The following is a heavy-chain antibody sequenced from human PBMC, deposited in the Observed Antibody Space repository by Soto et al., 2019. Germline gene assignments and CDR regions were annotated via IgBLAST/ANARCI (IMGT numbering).Heavy chain of an antibody. CDR3: AKDEYQLPPIYYYYYYMDV. J-gene: IGHJ6*03. V-gene: IGHV3-30*18. CDR2: ISYDGSNK. CDR1: GFTFSSYG. D-gene: IGHD2-2*01. Sequence: VQLVESGGGVVQPGRSLRLSCAASGFTFSSYGMHWVRQAPGKGLEWVAVISYDGSNKYYADSVKGRFTISRDNSKNTLYLQMNSLRAEDTAVYYCAKDEYQLPPIYYYYYYMDVWGKGTTVTVSS.